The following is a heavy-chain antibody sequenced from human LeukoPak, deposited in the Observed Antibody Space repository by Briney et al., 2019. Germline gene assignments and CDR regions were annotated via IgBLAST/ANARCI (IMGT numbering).Heavy chain of an antibody. CDR2: ISYDGSNK. Sequence: GRSMRLSCAASGFTFSSYGMHWVRQAPGKGLEWVAVISYDGSNKYYADSVKGRFTISRDNSKNTLYLQMNSLRAEDTAVYYCARSRGTRSNAFDIWGQGTMVTVSS. D-gene: IGHD3-16*01. CDR3: ARSRGTRSNAFDI. J-gene: IGHJ3*02. CDR1: GFTFSSYG. V-gene: IGHV3-30*03.